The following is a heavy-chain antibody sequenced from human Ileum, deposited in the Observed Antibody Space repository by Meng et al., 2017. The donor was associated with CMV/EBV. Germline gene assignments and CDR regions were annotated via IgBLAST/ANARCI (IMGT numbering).Heavy chain of an antibody. J-gene: IGHJ4*02. V-gene: IGHV3-74*01. D-gene: IGHD5-24*01. CDR3: ARGADGYGNFDY. Sequence: CAASGFPFSSYWMHWVRQVPGKGLVWVSRISPDGSSTYYADFLKGRFTISRDNGKNTLYLQINSLRAEDTALYYCARGADGYGNFDYWGQGTLVTVSS. CDR1: GFPFSSYW. CDR2: ISPDGSST.